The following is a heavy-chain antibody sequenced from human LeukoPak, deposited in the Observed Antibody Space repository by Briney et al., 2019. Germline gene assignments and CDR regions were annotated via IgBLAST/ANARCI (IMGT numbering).Heavy chain of an antibody. CDR2: ISAYNGNT. CDR3: AREDYGDIDY. J-gene: IGHJ4*02. D-gene: IGHD4-17*01. Sequence: VASVKVSCKASGYNFTSYGISWVRPAPGQGLEWMGWISAYNGNTNYAQKLQGRVTKTTDTSTSTAYMELRSLRSDDTAVYYCAREDYGDIDYWGQGTLVTVSS. CDR1: GYNFTSYG. V-gene: IGHV1-18*04.